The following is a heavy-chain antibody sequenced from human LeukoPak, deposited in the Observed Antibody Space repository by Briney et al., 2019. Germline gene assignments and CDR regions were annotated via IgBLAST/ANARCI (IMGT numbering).Heavy chain of an antibody. J-gene: IGHJ5*02. CDR1: GGSISSSSYY. Sequence: PSETLSLTCTVSGGSISSSSYYWGWIRQPPGKGLEWIGSIYHSGSTSYNPSLKSRVTISVDTSKNQFSLKLSSVTAADTAVYYCARDYDILTGYYNEGGYNWFDPWGQGTLVTVSS. D-gene: IGHD3-9*01. V-gene: IGHV4-39*07. CDR3: ARDYDILTGYYNEGGYNWFDP. CDR2: IYHSGST.